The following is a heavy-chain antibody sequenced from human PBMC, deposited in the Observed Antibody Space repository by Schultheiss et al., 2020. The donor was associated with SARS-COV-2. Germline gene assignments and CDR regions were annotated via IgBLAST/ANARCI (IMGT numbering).Heavy chain of an antibody. Sequence: GGSLRLSCAASGFTVSSNYMSWVRQAPGKGLEWVSVIYSGGSTYYADSVKGRFTISRDNSKNTLYLQMNSLRAEDTAVYYCARGGRAGGMTTVTTGYYGMDVWGQGTTVTVSS. CDR2: IYSGGST. J-gene: IGHJ6*02. CDR3: ARGGRAGGMTTVTTGYYGMDV. V-gene: IGHV3-53*01. D-gene: IGHD4-17*01. CDR1: GFTVSSNY.